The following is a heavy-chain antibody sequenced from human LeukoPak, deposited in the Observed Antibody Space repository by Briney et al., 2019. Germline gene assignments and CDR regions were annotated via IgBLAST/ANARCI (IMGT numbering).Heavy chain of an antibody. V-gene: IGHV3-21*01. Sequence: GGSLRLSCAASGFTFSSHSMNWVRQAPGKGLEWVSSISSSSYIYYGDSVKGRFTISRDNAKKSLYLQMNSLRAEDTAVYYCARTNYFGSGSYHHFDYWGQGTLVTVSS. D-gene: IGHD3-10*01. CDR3: ARTNYFGSGSYHHFDY. CDR2: ISSSSYI. J-gene: IGHJ4*02. CDR1: GFTFSSHS.